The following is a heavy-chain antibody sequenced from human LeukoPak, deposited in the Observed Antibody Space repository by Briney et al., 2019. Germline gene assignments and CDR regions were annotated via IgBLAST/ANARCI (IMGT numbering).Heavy chain of an antibody. D-gene: IGHD2-21*02. J-gene: IGHJ4*02. V-gene: IGHV3-23*01. CDR3: AKGDAVTAIFPLDY. CDR1: GFTFSTYA. CDR2: ISGSGGTT. Sequence: PGGSLRLSCAASGFTFSTYAMSWVRQAPGKGLDWVSGISGSGGTTYYADSVQGRFTIYRDNSKKTVFLQMNSLRAEDTAVYYCAKGDAVTAIFPLDYWGQGTLVIVSS.